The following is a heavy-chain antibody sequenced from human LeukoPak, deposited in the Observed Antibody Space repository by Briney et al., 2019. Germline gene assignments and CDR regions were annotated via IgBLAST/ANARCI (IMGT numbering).Heavy chain of an antibody. CDR1: GGSISSGSYY. J-gene: IGHJ4*02. CDR3: ARLSPYYDFWSGYYTPARDY. D-gene: IGHD3-3*01. Sequence: SQTLSLTCTASGGSISSGSYYWSWIRQPAGKGLEWIGRIYTSGSTNYNPSLKSRVTISVDTSKNQFSLKLSSVTAADTAVYYCARLSPYYDFWSGYYTPARDYWGQGTLVTVSS. V-gene: IGHV4-61*02. CDR2: IYTSGST.